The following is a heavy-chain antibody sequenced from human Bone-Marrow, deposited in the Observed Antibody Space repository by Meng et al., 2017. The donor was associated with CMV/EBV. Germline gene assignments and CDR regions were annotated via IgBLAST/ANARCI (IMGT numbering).Heavy chain of an antibody. Sequence: EVQLVESGGGLFQPGGSLRRSCAASGFTVSSNYMSWVRRAPGKGLEWVSVIYSGGSTYYADSVKGRFTISRDYSKNTVFLLMNSLRAEDTAIYYCVKGRGSLYSGDFDYWGQGTLVTVSS. D-gene: IGHD2-21*01. CDR1: GFTVSSNY. CDR2: IYSGGST. V-gene: IGHV3-53*01. CDR3: VKGRGSLYSGDFDY. J-gene: IGHJ4*02.